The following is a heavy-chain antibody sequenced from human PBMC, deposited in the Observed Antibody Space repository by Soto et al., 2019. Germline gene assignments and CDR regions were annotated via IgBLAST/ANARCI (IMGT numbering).Heavy chain of an antibody. D-gene: IGHD1-26*01. CDR3: ARENMAGAISYWFDP. Sequence: QVQLVESGGGVVQPGRSLRLSCAASGFTFSSYAMHWVRQAPGKGLEWVAVISYDGSNKYYADSVKGRFTISRDNSKNTLYLQMNSLRAEDTAVYYCARENMAGAISYWFDPWGQGALVTVSS. J-gene: IGHJ5*02. CDR1: GFTFSSYA. CDR2: ISYDGSNK. V-gene: IGHV3-30-3*01.